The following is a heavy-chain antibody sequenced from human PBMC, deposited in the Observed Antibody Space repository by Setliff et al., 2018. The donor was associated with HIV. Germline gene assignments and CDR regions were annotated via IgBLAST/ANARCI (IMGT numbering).Heavy chain of an antibody. CDR3: VRASLPGNHVFFDY. Sequence: SETLSLTCSVSGDSVSSTDCLWGWVRQPPGMGLQWIVTLYNSEITNYNPSFKNRVTMSVDRSRNHFSLILNSVTAADTAIYYCVRASLPGNHVFFDYWGQGRLVTVSS. V-gene: IGHV4-39*07. CDR2: LYNSEIT. CDR1: GDSVSSTDCL. J-gene: IGHJ4*02.